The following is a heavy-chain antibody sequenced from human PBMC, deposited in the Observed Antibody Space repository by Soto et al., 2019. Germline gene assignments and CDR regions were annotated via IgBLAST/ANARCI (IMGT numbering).Heavy chain of an antibody. CDR2: INPNSGGT. J-gene: IGHJ5*02. CDR3: ARSALVLSVSVPTKDWYDP. V-gene: IGHV1-2*02. D-gene: IGHD2-8*01. CDR1: GYPFTGNY. Sequence: SSVKVASRASGYPFTGNYMHWVRHAPGQGLEWMGWINPNSGGTKSAQKFQGRVTMTWDTSIPTAYMDMSSLRHYDTAVYSCARSALVLSVSVPTKDWYDPCRQGTRVIVSS.